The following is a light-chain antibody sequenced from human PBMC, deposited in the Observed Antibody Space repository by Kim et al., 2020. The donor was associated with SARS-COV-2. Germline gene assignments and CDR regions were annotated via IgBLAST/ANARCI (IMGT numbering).Light chain of an antibody. CDR1: QSVSSN. CDR2: GAS. CDR3: QQYNNWPLT. J-gene: IGKJ4*01. V-gene: IGKV3-15*01. Sequence: IVMTQSPDTLSVSPGERATLSCRASQSVSSNLAWYQQKPGQAPRLLIYGASTRATGIPARFSGSGSGTEFTLTISSLQSEDLAVYYCQQYNNWPLTFGGGTKGDIK.